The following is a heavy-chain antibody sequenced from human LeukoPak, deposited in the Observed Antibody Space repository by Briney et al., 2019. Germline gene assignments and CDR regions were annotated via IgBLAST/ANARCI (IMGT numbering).Heavy chain of an antibody. Sequence: PGRSLRLSCAASGFTFDDHAMHWVRQAPGKGLQWVSGISWDSGTIAYADSVEGRFTISRDNAKNSLSLQMDSLRDEDTALYYCAKVRDTTVLGGTYDIWGPGTMVIVSS. V-gene: IGHV3-9*01. CDR3: AKVRDTTVLGGTYDI. CDR1: GFTFDDHA. CDR2: ISWDSGTI. D-gene: IGHD2-8*02. J-gene: IGHJ3*02.